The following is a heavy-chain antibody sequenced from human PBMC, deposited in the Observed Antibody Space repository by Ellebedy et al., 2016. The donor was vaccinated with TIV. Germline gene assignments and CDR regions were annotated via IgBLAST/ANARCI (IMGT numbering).Heavy chain of an antibody. V-gene: IGHV5-51*01. D-gene: IGHD2-2*01. Sequence: GESLKISCKGSGYSFTSYWIGWVRQMPGKGLEWMGIIYPGDSDTRYSPSFQGQVTISADKSISTAYLQWSSLKASDTAMYYRARAGSMVVPAAMPVGDYWGQGTLVTVSS. CDR3: ARAGSMVVPAAMPVGDY. J-gene: IGHJ4*02. CDR1: GYSFTSYW. CDR2: IYPGDSDT.